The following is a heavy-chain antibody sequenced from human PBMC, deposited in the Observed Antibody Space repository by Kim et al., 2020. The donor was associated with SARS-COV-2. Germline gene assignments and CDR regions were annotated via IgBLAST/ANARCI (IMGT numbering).Heavy chain of an antibody. CDR3: ARDVMAAGGMDV. V-gene: IGHV3-53*01. J-gene: IGHJ6*02. Sequence: VIYSGGSTYYADSVKGRFTISRDNSKNTLYLQMNSLRAEDTAVYYCARDVMAAGGMDVWGQGPT. D-gene: IGHD2-21*01. CDR2: IYSGGST.